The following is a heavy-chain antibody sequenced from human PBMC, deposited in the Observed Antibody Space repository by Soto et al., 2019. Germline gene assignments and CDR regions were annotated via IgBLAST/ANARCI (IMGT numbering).Heavy chain of an antibody. CDR3: AGRGSGSYYDY. Sequence: EVQLLESGGGLVQPGGSLRLSCAASGFTFSSYAMRWVRQAPGKGLEWVAAISGSGDSTYYADSVKGRFTISRDNSKNTLYLQMNSLRAGDTALYYCAGRGSGSYYDYWGQGTLVTLS. J-gene: IGHJ4*02. D-gene: IGHD1-26*01. CDR2: ISGSGDST. CDR1: GFTFSSYA. V-gene: IGHV3-23*01.